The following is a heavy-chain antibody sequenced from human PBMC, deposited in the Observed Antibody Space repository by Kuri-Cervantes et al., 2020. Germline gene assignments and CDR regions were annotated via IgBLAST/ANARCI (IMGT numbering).Heavy chain of an antibody. Sequence: GESLKISCAASGFTFCSYSMNWVRQAPGKGLEWLTFILYDGSIKYYADSVKGRSISRDNSKNTLYLQMNSLRAEDTAVYYCAKARTYGDYVCWGYWGQGTLVTVSS. CDR2: ILYDGSIK. D-gene: IGHD4-17*01. J-gene: IGHJ4*02. CDR3: AKARTYGDYVCWGY. V-gene: IGHV3-30*18. CDR1: GFTFCSYS.